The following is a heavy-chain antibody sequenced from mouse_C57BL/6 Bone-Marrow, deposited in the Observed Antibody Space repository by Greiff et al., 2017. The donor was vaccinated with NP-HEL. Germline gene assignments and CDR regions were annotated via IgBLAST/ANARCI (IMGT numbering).Heavy chain of an antibody. J-gene: IGHJ4*01. CDR3: ARGDYYGSSLNYYAMDY. CDR1: GYTFTDYY. Sequence: EVQLQQSGPELVKPGASVKISCKASGYTFTDYYMNWVKQSHGKSLEWIGDINPNNGGTSYNQKFKGKATLTVDKSSSTAYMELRSLTSEDSAVYYWARGDYYGSSLNYYAMDYWGQGTSVTVSS. D-gene: IGHD1-1*01. V-gene: IGHV1-26*01. CDR2: INPNNGGT.